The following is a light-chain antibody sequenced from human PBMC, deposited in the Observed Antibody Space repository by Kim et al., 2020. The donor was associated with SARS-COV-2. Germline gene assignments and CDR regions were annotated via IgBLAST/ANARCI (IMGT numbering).Light chain of an antibody. J-gene: IGKJ2*03. CDR3: MQALQTPPS. V-gene: IGKV2-28*01. CDR1: QSLLHNNAYNY. CDR2: LAS. Sequence: EPASISCRPSQSLLHNNAYNYLEWYLQKPGQSPQLLMFLASNRASGVPDRFSGSGSGTDFTLKISRVEAEDVGIYYCMQALQTPPSFGQGTKLEIK.